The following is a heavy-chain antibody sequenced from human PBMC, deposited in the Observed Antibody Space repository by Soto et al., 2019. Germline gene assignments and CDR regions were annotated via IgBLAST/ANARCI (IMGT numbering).Heavy chain of an antibody. Sequence: SETLSLTCTVSGGSISSYYWSWIRQPPGKGLEWIGYIYYSGSTNYNPSLKSRVTISVDTSKNQFSLKLSSVTAADTAVYYCARGYGDYVFDYWGQGTLVTVSS. CDR2: IYYSGST. CDR3: ARGYGDYVFDY. D-gene: IGHD4-17*01. J-gene: IGHJ4*02. CDR1: GGSISSYY. V-gene: IGHV4-59*01.